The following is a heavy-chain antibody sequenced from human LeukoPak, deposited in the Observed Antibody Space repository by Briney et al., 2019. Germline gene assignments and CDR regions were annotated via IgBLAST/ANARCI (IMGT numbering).Heavy chain of an antibody. Sequence: SETLSLTCAVYGGSFSGYYWSWIRQPPGKGLEWIGEINHSGSTNYNPSLKSRVTISLDTSKNQFSLKLSSVTAADTAVYYCARARHGYIYGYRPNELGHFFDYWGQGTLVTVSS. CDR2: INHSGST. CDR3: ARARHGYIYGYRPNELGHFFDY. CDR1: GGSFSGYY. V-gene: IGHV4-34*01. J-gene: IGHJ4*02. D-gene: IGHD5-18*01.